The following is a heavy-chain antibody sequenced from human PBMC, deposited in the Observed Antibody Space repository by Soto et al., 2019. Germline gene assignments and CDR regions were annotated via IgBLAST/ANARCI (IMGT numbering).Heavy chain of an antibody. CDR2: IIPIFGTA. V-gene: IGHV1-69*06. Sequence: SVKVSCKASGGTFSSYAISWVRQAPGQGLEWMGGIIPIFGTANYAQKFQGRVTITADKSTSTAYMELSSLRSEDTAVYYCAREYVYSNHLGGMDVWGQGTTVTVSS. J-gene: IGHJ6*02. D-gene: IGHD4-4*01. CDR1: GGTFSSYA. CDR3: AREYVYSNHLGGMDV.